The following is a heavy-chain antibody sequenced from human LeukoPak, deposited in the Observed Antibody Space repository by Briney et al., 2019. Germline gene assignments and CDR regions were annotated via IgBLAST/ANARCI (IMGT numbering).Heavy chain of an antibody. CDR2: IIGSGDTT. Sequence: GGSLRLSCAASGFTFNNYGMSWVRQAPGKGLEWVSGIIGSGDTTYYADSVKGRFTISRDNSKNTLYLQMNSLRAEDTALYYCAKNLGSGKPYYFDYWGQGTLVTVSS. J-gene: IGHJ4*02. D-gene: IGHD6-19*01. CDR3: AKNLGSGKPYYFDY. V-gene: IGHV3-23*01. CDR1: GFTFNNYG.